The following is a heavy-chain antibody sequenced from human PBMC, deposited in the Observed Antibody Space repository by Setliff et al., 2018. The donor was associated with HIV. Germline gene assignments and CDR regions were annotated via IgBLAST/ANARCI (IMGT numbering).Heavy chain of an antibody. J-gene: IGHJ4*02. V-gene: IGHV4-34*01. D-gene: IGHD6-19*01. CDR2: VNHSGST. CDR3: ARRYSSGWYGRYYFDY. CDR1: GGSFNGYY. Sequence: SETLSLTCAVYGGSFNGYYWSWIRQPPGKGLEWIGEVNHSGSTNYNPSLKSRVTISVDTSKNQFSLKLSSVTAADTAVYYCARRYSSGWYGRYYFDYWGQGTLVTVSS.